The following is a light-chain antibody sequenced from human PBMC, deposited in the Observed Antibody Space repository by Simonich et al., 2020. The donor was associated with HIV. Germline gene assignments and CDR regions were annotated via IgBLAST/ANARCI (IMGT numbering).Light chain of an antibody. CDR1: QRVSSN. Sequence: EIVMTQSPATLSVSPGERATLSCRASQRVSSNLAWYQQKPGQAPRLLIYGASTRATGIPARFSGSGSGTEFTLTISSLQSEDFAVYYCQQYNTRPGTFGQGTKVEIK. J-gene: IGKJ1*01. V-gene: IGKV3-15*01. CDR3: QQYNTRPGT. CDR2: GAS.